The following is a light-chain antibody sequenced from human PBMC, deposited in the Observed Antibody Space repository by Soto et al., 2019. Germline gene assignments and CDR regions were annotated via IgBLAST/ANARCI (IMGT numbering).Light chain of an antibody. CDR1: QSVRSSH. CDR2: GAS. J-gene: IGKJ4*01. V-gene: IGKV3-20*01. Sequence: TQSPGTLSLSPGERATLSCRASQSVRSSHLAWYRQKPGQAPRLLIYGASSRATGIPDRFSGSGSGTDFTLIISRLEPEDFAVYYCQQYSSSPLTFGGGTKVDIK. CDR3: QQYSSSPLT.